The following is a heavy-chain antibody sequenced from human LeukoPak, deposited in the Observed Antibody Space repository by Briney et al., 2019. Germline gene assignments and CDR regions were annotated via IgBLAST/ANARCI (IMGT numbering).Heavy chain of an antibody. CDR2: ISSSGSTI. Sequence: PGGSLRLSCAASGFTFSSYEMNWVRQAPGKGLEWVSYISSSGSTIYYADSVKGRFTISRDNAKNSLYLQMNSLRSEDTAVYYCARLQLDYYYYYMDVWGKGTTVTVSS. V-gene: IGHV3-48*03. J-gene: IGHJ6*03. CDR1: GFTFSSYE. D-gene: IGHD6-13*01. CDR3: ARLQLDYYYYYMDV.